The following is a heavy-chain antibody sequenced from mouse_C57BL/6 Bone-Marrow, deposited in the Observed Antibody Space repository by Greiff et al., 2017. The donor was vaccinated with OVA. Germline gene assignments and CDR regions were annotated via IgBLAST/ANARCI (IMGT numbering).Heavy chain of an antibody. Sequence: VKVVESGAELARPGASVKLSCKASGYTFTSYGISWVKQRTGQGLEWIGEIYPRSGNTYYNEKFKGKATLTADKSSSTAYMELRSLTSEDSAVYFCAREDYYGSRFDYWGQGTTLTVSS. CDR1: GYTFTSYG. D-gene: IGHD1-1*01. J-gene: IGHJ2*01. CDR3: AREDYYGSRFDY. CDR2: IYPRSGNT. V-gene: IGHV1-81*01.